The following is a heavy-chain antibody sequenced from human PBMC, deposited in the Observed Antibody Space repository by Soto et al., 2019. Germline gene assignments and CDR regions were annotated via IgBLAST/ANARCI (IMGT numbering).Heavy chain of an antibody. CDR1: GGTFTSYG. CDR3: ARDPPYFGSAGSYYDYVDY. J-gene: IGHJ4*02. D-gene: IGHD3-10*01. Sequence: ASVKFSCTASGGTFTSYGISWVRQAPGQGLEWMGWISAYNGNTDYAQNFQGRVAMTTDTSTSTAYMDLRSLRSDDTAVYYCARDPPYFGSAGSYYDYVDYWGQGTLVTVSS. V-gene: IGHV1-18*01. CDR2: ISAYNGNT.